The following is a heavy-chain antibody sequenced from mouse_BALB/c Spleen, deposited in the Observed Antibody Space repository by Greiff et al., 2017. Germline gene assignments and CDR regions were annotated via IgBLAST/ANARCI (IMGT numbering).Heavy chain of an antibody. CDR1: GFTFSSFG. V-gene: IGHV5-17*02. Sequence: EVKLMESGGGLVQPGGSRKLSCAASGFTFSSFGMHWVRQAPEKGLEWVAYISSGSSTIYYADTVKGRFTISRDNPKNTLFLQMTSLRSEDTAMYYCANYYAGAMDYWGQGTSVTVSS. CDR2: ISSGSSTI. CDR3: ANYYAGAMDY. D-gene: IGHD1-1*01. J-gene: IGHJ4*01.